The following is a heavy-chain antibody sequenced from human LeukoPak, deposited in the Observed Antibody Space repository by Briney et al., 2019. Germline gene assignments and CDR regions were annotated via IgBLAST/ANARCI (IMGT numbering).Heavy chain of an antibody. CDR3: ARGLGDYNTDWFPVSGY. D-gene: IGHD3-9*01. V-gene: IGHV1-8*02. CDR2: MNPNSGNT. CDR1: GYTFTSYD. J-gene: IGHJ4*02. Sequence: ASVKVSCKASGYTFTSYDINWVRQATGQGLEWMGWMNPNSGNTAYAQKFQGRVTMTRDTSMSTAYMELNSLGSEDTAIYYCARGLGDYNTDWFPVSGYWGQGTPVTVSS.